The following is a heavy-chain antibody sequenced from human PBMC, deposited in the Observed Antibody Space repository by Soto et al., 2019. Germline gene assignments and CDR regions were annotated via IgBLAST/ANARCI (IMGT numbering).Heavy chain of an antibody. Sequence: GGSLRLSCAASGFTFSSYGMHWVRQAPGKGLEWVAVIWYDGSNKYYAGSVKGRFTISRDNSKNTLYLQMNSLRAEDTAVYYCAALVGATSHPDYWGQGTLVTVSS. CDR1: GFTFSSYG. CDR3: AALVGATSHPDY. D-gene: IGHD1-26*01. V-gene: IGHV3-33*01. J-gene: IGHJ4*02. CDR2: IWYDGSNK.